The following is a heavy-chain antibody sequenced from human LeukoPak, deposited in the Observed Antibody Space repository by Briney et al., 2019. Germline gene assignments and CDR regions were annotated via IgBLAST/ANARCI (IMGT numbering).Heavy chain of an antibody. Sequence: GGSLRLSCAVSGFTFSRYWMSWVRQAPGKGLEWVAHIKQDGSEKYYVDSVRGRFTISGDNAKNSVYLQMNSLRAEDTAVYYCARDGRATVTSPPRFVYYYYMDVWGKGTTVTVSS. V-gene: IGHV3-7*01. CDR2: IKQDGSEK. J-gene: IGHJ6*03. CDR3: ARDGRATVTSPPRFVYYYYMDV. CDR1: GFTFSRYW. D-gene: IGHD4-17*01.